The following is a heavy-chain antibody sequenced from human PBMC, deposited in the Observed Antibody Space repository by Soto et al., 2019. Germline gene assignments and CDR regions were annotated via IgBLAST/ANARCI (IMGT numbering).Heavy chain of an antibody. D-gene: IGHD6-19*01. CDR3: ARGFRIAVAAVEDY. CDR1: GGSMSSYY. J-gene: IGHJ4*02. V-gene: IGHV4-59*01. Sequence: SETLSLTCTVSGGSMSSYYWTWIRQPPGKGLEWIGFIHYGGGTVYNPALRSRVTVTVETSKKQFSLNLSSVTAADTAVYYCARGFRIAVAAVEDYWGQGTLVTVSS. CDR2: IHYGGGT.